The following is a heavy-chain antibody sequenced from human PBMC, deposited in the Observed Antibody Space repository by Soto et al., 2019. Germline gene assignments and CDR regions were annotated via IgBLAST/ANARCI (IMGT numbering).Heavy chain of an antibody. CDR2: IDPNNGNR. D-gene: IGHD3-22*01. V-gene: IGHV1-18*01. CDR1: GYRFSSYG. J-gene: IGHJ4*02. Sequence: QVQLVQSGAELRKPGASVKVSCQAYGYRFSSYGVHWLRQAPGQGLEWMGWIDPNNGNRNYAPKFENRLSMTTATSTNTTYMELKSLKSDDTAIYYCARDRLRGYDSSGFYSWGQGTLVTVSS. CDR3: ARDRLRGYDSSGFYS.